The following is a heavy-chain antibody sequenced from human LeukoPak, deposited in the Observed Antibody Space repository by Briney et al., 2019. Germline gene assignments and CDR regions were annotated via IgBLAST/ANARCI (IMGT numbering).Heavy chain of an antibody. J-gene: IGHJ4*02. D-gene: IGHD6-25*01. CDR3: ARHCSGRSDYYFDY. CDR1: GGSISSSNHY. Sequence: KPSETLSLTCTVSGGSISSSNHYWGWIRQPPGKGLEWIGNIYYSGSTYYNPSLKSRVTISVDTSKNQFSLKLSSVTAADTAIYYCARHCSGRSDYYFDYWGQGTLVAVSS. CDR2: IYYSGST. V-gene: IGHV4-39*01.